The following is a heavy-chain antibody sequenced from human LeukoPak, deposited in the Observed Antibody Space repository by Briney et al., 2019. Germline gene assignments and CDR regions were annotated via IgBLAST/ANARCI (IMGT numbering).Heavy chain of an antibody. CDR3: AKDLGAGSYYTPFRKCWYFDL. CDR2: ISWNSGSI. D-gene: IGHD3-10*01. CDR1: GFTFDDYA. J-gene: IGHJ2*01. Sequence: PGGSLRLSCAASGFTFDDYAMHWVRQAPGKGLEWVSGISWNSGSIGYADSVKGRFTISRDNAKNSLYLQMNSLRAEDTALYYCAKDLGAGSYYTPFRKCWYFDLWGRGTLVTVSS. V-gene: IGHV3-9*01.